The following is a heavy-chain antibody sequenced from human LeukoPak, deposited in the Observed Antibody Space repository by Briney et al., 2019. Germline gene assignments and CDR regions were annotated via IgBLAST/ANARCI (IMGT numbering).Heavy chain of an antibody. Sequence: GGSLRLSCAASGFTFSSYAMSWVRQAPGKGLEWVSAISGSGGSTYYADSVKGRFTISRDNAKNSLYLQMNSLRAEDTAMYYCARGAPGGYFDYWGQGTLVTVSS. CDR3: ARGAPGGYFDY. J-gene: IGHJ4*02. D-gene: IGHD3-10*01. V-gene: IGHV3-23*01. CDR1: GFTFSSYA. CDR2: ISGSGGST.